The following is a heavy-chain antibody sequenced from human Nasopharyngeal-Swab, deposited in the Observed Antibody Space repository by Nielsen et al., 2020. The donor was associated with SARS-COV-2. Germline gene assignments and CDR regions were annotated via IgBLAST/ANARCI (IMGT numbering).Heavy chain of an antibody. V-gene: IGHV4-31*11. CDR2: IYYSGST. Sequence: SETLSLTCAVYGGSFSGYYWSWIRQHPGKGLEWIGYIYYSGSTYYNPSLKSRVTISVDTSKNQFSLKLSSVTAADTAVYYCARATTVTPDFDYWGQGTLVTVSS. J-gene: IGHJ4*02. CDR3: ARATTVTPDFDY. D-gene: IGHD4-17*01. CDR1: GGSFSGYY.